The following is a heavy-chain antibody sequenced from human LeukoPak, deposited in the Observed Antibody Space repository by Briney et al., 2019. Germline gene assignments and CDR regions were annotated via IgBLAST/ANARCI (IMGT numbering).Heavy chain of an antibody. CDR2: IYYSGST. Sequence: SESLSLTCTVSGGSISSYYWNWVRQPPGKGLEWVGYIYYSGSTNYNPSLKSRVTISGDTSKNHFSLRLSSVTAADTAMYYCASGECSGGSCYALAGYWGQGTLVSVP. CDR3: ASGECSGGSCYALAGY. V-gene: IGHV4-59*01. CDR1: GGSISSYY. D-gene: IGHD2-15*01. J-gene: IGHJ4*02.